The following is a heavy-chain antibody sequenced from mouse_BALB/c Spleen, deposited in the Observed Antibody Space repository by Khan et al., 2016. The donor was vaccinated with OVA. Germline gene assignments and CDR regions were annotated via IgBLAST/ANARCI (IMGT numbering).Heavy chain of an antibody. CDR2: IYPGNSDT. Sequence: VRLQQSGTVLARPGASVRMSCKASGYTFANYWMHWVKQRPGQGLEWIGTIYPGNSDTNYNQKFSGKAKLTAVPSTSTAYMELSSLTNEDSAVYYCARNGFGNYEIWDYWGQGTTLTVSS. CDR3: ARNGFGNYEIWDY. D-gene: IGHD2-1*01. J-gene: IGHJ2*01. V-gene: IGHV1-5*01. CDR1: GYTFANYW.